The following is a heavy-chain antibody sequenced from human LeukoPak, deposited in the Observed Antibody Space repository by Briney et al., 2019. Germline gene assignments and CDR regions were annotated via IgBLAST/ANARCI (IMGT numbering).Heavy chain of an antibody. Sequence: GESLKISCQASGYNFANYWIGWVRQVPGKGLEWMGLIYGGDSDTRYNPSFQGHVRISADKSIVTAYLQWNSLKASDTAMCYCARKRWADAFDVWGQGTMVTVSS. J-gene: IGHJ3*01. CDR2: IYGGDSDT. D-gene: IGHD4-23*01. CDR3: ARKRWADAFDV. CDR1: GYNFANYW. V-gene: IGHV5-51*01.